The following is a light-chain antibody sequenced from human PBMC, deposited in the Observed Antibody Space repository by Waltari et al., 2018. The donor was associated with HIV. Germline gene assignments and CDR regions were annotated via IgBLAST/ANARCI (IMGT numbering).Light chain of an antibody. J-gene: IGLJ3*02. Sequence: SYVLTQPPSVSVAPGGAARITCGGNNIRSKRVHWYQQKPGQAPVGVIDDDRDRPSGSPECLSGSNAGDTATLTISRVEAVDEADYFCQVGDTINDQRFCVFGGGTKLTVV. CDR2: DDR. CDR1: NIRSKR. V-gene: IGLV3-21*04. CDR3: QVGDTINDQRFCV.